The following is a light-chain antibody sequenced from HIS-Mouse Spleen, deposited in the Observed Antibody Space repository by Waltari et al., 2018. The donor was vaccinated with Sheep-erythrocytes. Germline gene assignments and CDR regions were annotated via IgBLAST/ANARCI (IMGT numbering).Light chain of an antibody. CDR1: SSDVGGYNY. CDR2: DVS. J-gene: IGLJ1*01. CDR3: CSYAGSYNHV. Sequence: QSALTQPRSVSGSPGQSVTISCTGTSSDVGGYNYVSWYQQHPGQAPKLIIYDVSTRPSGGPDRFSGSKSGNTASLTISGLQAEDEADYYCCSYAGSYNHVFGTGTKVTVL. V-gene: IGLV2-11*01.